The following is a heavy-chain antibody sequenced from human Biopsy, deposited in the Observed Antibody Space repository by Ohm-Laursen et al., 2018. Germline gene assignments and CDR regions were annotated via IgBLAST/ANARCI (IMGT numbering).Heavy chain of an antibody. CDR1: GFTFTSYA. J-gene: IGHJ4*02. CDR3: AKCMTGGSNYYFHH. V-gene: IGHV3-33*03. CDR2: IWYDGSNK. Sequence: SLRLSCAATGFTFTSYAMHWVRQAPGKGLEWVAAIWYDGSNKNYADSVKGRFTISRDNSKNTLYLQMNSLRGEDTAVYYCAKCMTGGSNYYFHHCGQGTLVTVSS. D-gene: IGHD2-8*01.